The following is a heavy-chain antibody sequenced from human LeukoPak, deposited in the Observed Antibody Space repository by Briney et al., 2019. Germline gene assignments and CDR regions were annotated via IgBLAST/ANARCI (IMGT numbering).Heavy chain of an antibody. Sequence: SETLSLTCTVSGGSIRSSYYYWGWIRQPPGKGLEWIGSIYYSGSTYYNPSLKSRVTISVDTSKNQFSLKLSSVTAADTAVYYCARGSIDYDSSGYYYYGMDVWGQGTTVTVSS. J-gene: IGHJ6*02. CDR3: ARGSIDYDSSGYYYYGMDV. D-gene: IGHD3-22*01. V-gene: IGHV4-39*07. CDR2: IYYSGST. CDR1: GGSIRSSYYY.